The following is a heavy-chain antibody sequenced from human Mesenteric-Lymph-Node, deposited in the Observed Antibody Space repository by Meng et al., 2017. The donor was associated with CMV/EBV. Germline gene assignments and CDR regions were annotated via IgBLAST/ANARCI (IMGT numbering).Heavy chain of an antibody. V-gene: IGHV1-69*05. CDR1: GGTFSSYA. Sequence: GGSLRLSCKASGGTFSSYAISWVRQAPGQGLEWMGGIIPIFGTANYAQKFQGRVTITTDESTSTAYMELSSLRSEDTAVYYCARAIRNLLLSDSWGQGTLVTVSS. D-gene: IGHD1-14*01. J-gene: IGHJ4*02. CDR3: ARAIRNLLLSDS. CDR2: IIPIFGTA.